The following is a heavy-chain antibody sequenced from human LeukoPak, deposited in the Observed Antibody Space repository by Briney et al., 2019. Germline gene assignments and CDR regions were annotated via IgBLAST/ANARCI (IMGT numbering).Heavy chain of an antibody. J-gene: IGHJ4*02. CDR3: ARGFYEPFDR. Sequence: SETLSLTCSVSGGSVSSSHWNWVRQPPGKGLEWIGNVDYNGGTKYNPSLRSRVTMSLYTSKNQSSLTLKFVTAVDTALYYCARGFYEPFDRWGQGTLVSVSS. CDR1: GGSVSSSH. V-gene: IGHV4-59*02. CDR2: VDYNGGT. D-gene: IGHD2/OR15-2a*01.